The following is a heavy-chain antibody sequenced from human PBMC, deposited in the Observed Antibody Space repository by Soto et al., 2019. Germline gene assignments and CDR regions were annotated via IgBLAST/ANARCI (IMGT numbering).Heavy chain of an antibody. CDR2: IIPILGIA. Sequence: QVQLVQSGAEVKKPGSSVKVSCKASGGTFSSYTISGVRQAPGQGLEWMGRIIPILGIANYAQKFQGRVTITADKSTSTAYMELSSLRSEDTAVYYCARDDGSSGVYYYYVDVWGKGTTVTVSS. CDR1: GGTFSSYT. CDR3: ARDDGSSGVYYYYVDV. V-gene: IGHV1-69*08. D-gene: IGHD6-13*01. J-gene: IGHJ6*03.